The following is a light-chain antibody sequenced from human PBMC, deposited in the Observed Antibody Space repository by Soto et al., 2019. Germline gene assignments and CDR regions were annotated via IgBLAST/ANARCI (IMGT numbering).Light chain of an antibody. CDR3: QQYGSSPYT. J-gene: IGKJ2*01. V-gene: IGKV3-20*01. Sequence: EIVLTQSPGNLSLSPGERATLSCRASQSVSSSYLAWYQQKPGQAPRLLIYGASSRATGIPDRFSGSGSGPDFTLTISRLEPEDFAVYYCQQYGSSPYTFGQGTKLEIK. CDR2: GAS. CDR1: QSVSSSY.